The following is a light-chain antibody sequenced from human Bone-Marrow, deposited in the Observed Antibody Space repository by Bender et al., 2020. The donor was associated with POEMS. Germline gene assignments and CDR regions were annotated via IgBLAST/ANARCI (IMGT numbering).Light chain of an antibody. J-gene: IGLJ1*01. CDR3: VTWDTSVSAGV. CDR1: SSDFGNDY. CDR2: END. V-gene: IGLV1-51*02. Sequence: QSVLTQPPSVSAAPGQKVTISCSGGSSDFGNDYVSWFQQFPGTAPKLLIYENDKRPSGIPDRFSGSRSGTSATLGITGLQTGDEADYYCVTWDTSVSAGVFGAGTKVTVL.